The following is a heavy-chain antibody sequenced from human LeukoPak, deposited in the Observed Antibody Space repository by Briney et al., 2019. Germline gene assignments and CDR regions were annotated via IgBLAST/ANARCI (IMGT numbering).Heavy chain of an antibody. J-gene: IGHJ3*02. CDR3: ARGDIFGVVADAFDI. V-gene: IGHV3-9*01. CDR2: ISWNSGSI. CDR1: GFTFDDYA. D-gene: IGHD3-3*01. Sequence: PGRSLRLSCAASGFTFDDYAMHWVRQAPGKGLEWVSGISWNSGSIGYADSVKGRFTISRDNAKNSLYLQMNSLRAEDTAVYYCARGDIFGVVADAFDIWGQGTMVTVSS.